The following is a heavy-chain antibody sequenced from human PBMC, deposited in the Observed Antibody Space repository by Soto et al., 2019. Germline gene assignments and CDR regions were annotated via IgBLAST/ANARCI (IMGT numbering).Heavy chain of an antibody. CDR2: IHPGESDT. CDR1: GYSFTTYW. V-gene: IGHV5-51*01. CDR3: ARLEATYYNFYGMDV. Sequence: PGESLKISWRSYGYSFTTYWIAWVRQMPGKGLEWMGSIHPGESDTRYSPSFQGQVTISADRSITTAYLQWSSLKASDTAMYYCARLEATYYNFYGMDVWGPGTTVTVSS. J-gene: IGHJ6*02.